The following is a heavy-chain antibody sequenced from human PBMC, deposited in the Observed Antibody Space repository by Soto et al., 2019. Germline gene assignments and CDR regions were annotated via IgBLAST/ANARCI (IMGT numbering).Heavy chain of an antibody. Sequence: QVQLVQSGAEVKKPGSSVKVSCKASGGTFSSYAISWVRQAPGQGLEWMGGIIPIFGTANYAQKFQGRVTXXAXEXKSTADMELSSLRSEDTAVYYCARASGDYYGWYFDLWGRGTLVTVSS. CDR1: GGTFSSYA. J-gene: IGHJ2*01. CDR2: IIPIFGTA. CDR3: ARASGDYYGWYFDL. V-gene: IGHV1-69*12. D-gene: IGHD4-17*01.